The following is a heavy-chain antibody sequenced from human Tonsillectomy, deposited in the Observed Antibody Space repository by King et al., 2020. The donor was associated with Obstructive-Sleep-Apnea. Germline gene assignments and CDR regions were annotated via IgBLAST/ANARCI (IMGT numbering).Heavy chain of an antibody. Sequence: VQLVESGGGVVQPGKSLRLSCAASGFTFSAYNMHWVRQPPGKGLEWVSFISYDGGNETYADSVKGRFTISRDNSKNTMYLQVNSLRSDDTAVYYCAGDAVGTNWFDPWGQGTLVTVSS. CDR1: GFTFSAYN. CDR3: AGDAVGTNWFDP. V-gene: IGHV3-30*14. CDR2: ISYDGGNE. J-gene: IGHJ5*02. D-gene: IGHD5-12*01.